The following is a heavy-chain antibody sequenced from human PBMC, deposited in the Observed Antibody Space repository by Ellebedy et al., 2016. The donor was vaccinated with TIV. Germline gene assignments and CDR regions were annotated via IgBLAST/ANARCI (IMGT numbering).Heavy chain of an antibody. Sequence: PGGSLRLSCAASGFTFSSYAMSWVRQAPGKGLEWVSGVGGGGSATHSADSVKGRFTISRDNSKNMVYLQMNSLRAGDTAIYYCVKDLVRRDDSSGYYIGGYFDSWGQGTLVTVSS. D-gene: IGHD3-3*01. CDR2: VGGGGSAT. J-gene: IGHJ4*02. CDR1: GFTFSSYA. V-gene: IGHV3-23*01. CDR3: VKDLVRRDDSSGYYIGGYFDS.